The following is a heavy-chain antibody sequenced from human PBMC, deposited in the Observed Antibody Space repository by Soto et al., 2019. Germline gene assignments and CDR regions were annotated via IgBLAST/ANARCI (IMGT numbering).Heavy chain of an antibody. CDR2: IYSSGAT. CDR1: GGSIRSYY. V-gene: IGHV4-4*07. J-gene: IGHJ5*02. D-gene: IGHD2-15*01. CDR3: ARGYCSGGSCYELDP. Sequence: SETLSLTCTVSGGSIRSYYWSWIRQPAGKGLEWLGRIYSSGATNYNPSPKSRVTMSVDTSQNHFSLKLTSVTAADTAVYYCARGYCSGGSCYELDPWGQGILVTVSS.